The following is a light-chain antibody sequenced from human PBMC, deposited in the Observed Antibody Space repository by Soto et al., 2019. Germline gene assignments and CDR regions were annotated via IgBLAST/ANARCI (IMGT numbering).Light chain of an antibody. CDR1: QSVGGH. J-gene: IGKJ5*01. Sequence: EIVLTQSPATLSLSPGERATLSCRASQSVGGHLAWYQQKPGQAPRLLIYDASDRATGIPARFSGSGSETDLTLNTITLVPDDSAVYYCQQHNNWPPSITVGHGAPLEIK. CDR3: QQHNNWPPSIT. CDR2: DAS. V-gene: IGKV3-11*01.